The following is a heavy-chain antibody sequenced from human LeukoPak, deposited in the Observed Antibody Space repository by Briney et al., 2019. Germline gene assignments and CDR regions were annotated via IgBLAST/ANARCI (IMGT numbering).Heavy chain of an antibody. CDR2: IKQDGSEK. D-gene: IGHD6-13*01. V-gene: IGHV3-7*01. J-gene: IGHJ5*02. Sequence: GGSLRLSCAASGFAFSNYWMTWVRQPPGKGLEWVANIKQDGSEKYYVDSVKGRFTISRDNATNSLYLQMSSLRAEDTAVYYCARDLVDSSSWYTPRFDPWGQGTLVTVSS. CDR3: ARDLVDSSSWYTPRFDP. CDR1: GFAFSNYW.